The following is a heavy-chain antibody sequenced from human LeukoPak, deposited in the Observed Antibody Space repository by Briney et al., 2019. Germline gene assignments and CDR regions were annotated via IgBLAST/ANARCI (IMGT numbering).Heavy chain of an antibody. CDR3: ARGINYYGSGSYTDPHPFDY. J-gene: IGHJ4*02. Sequence: SETLSLTCTVSGGSISSSSYYWGWIGQPPGKGLELIGGIYYSGSTYYNPSLKSRVTISVDTSKNQFSLKLSSVTAADTAVYYCARGINYYGSGSYTDPHPFDYWGQGTLVTVSS. D-gene: IGHD3-10*01. CDR1: GGSISSSSYY. V-gene: IGHV4-39*01. CDR2: IYYSGST.